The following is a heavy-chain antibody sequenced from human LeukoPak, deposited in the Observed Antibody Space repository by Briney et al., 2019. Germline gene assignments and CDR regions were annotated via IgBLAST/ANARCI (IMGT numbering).Heavy chain of an antibody. J-gene: IGHJ4*02. D-gene: IGHD3-10*01. CDR1: VFLFSSYD. Sequence: GGSLRLSCAVSVFLFSSYDVLWVRGSRGKALECGAHISYGGSNKYYADCVEGLFTISRDNSKHTLYLQMNSLRAEDTAVYYCAKDEDGSGSYYKGPSDYWGQGTLVTVSS. CDR3: AKDEDGSGSYYKGPSDY. V-gene: IGHV3-30*18. CDR2: ISYGGSNK.